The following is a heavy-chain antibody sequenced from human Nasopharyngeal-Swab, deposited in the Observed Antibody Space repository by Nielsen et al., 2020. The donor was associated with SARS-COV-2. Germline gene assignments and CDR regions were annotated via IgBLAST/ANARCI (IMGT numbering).Heavy chain of an antibody. D-gene: IGHD2/OR15-2a*01. J-gene: IGHJ6*03. CDR1: GGTLNGFH. CDR2: INDRGSG. CDR3: ARALWKKSYYYYMDV. V-gene: IGHV4-34*01. Sequence: SQTMSPTCVVFGGTLNGFHWKWIRQTPGKGLEWIGEINDRGSGNYNPSLRSRVTISAGTSNIQFSLKLNSVTAADTAVYYCARALWKKSYYYYMDVWGKGTTVTVSS.